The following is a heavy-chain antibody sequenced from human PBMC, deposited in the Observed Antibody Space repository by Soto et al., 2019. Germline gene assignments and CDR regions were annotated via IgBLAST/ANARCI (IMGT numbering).Heavy chain of an antibody. V-gene: IGHV5-51*01. D-gene: IGHD3-22*01. Sequence: GESLKISCKGSGYSFTSYWIGWARQMPGKGLEWMGIIYPGDSDTRYSPSFQGQVTISADKSISTAYLQWSSLKASDTAMYYCARLLFYFDSSGYGFDIWGPGTMVTV. J-gene: IGHJ3*02. CDR2: IYPGDSDT. CDR3: ARLLFYFDSSGYGFDI. CDR1: GYSFTSYW.